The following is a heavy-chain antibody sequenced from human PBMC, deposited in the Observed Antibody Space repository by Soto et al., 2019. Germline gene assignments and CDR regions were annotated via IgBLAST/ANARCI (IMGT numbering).Heavy chain of an antibody. D-gene: IGHD6-13*01. CDR3: ARTYIAASRPTASDL. J-gene: IGHJ3*01. V-gene: IGHV1-69*01. CDR1: GDTFMYYA. Sequence: QVQLVQSGAEVRKPGSSVKVSCKASGDTFMYYAFTWVRQAPGQGLEWVGQAIPVFGTTNHAQKFQGRVNFTADESTSTAYMELSSLRFEDTAVYFCARTYIAASRPTASDLWGQGTMVTVSS. CDR2: AIPVFGTT.